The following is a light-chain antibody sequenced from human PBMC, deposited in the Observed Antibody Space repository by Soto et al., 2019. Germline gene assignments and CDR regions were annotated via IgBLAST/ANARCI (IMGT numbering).Light chain of an antibody. J-gene: IGLJ2*01. Sequence: QSALTQPASVSGSPGQSITISCTGSSSDIGVYNYVSWYQQHPGKAPKLMIYEVSNRPSGVSHRFSGSKSGNTASLTISGLRAEDEADYYCASYTGSSTVLFGGGTKVTVL. CDR1: SSDIGVYNY. CDR3: ASYTGSSTVL. V-gene: IGLV2-14*01. CDR2: EVS.